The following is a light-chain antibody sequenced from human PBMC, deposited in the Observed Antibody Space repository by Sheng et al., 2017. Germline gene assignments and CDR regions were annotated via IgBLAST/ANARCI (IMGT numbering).Light chain of an antibody. CDR2: DAS. V-gene: IGKV3-11*01. CDR1: QSISDY. CDR3: QQSNNFHSWT. J-gene: IGKJ1*01. Sequence: EIVLTQSPATLSLSPGERATLSCRASQSISDYLAWYQQRPGQAPRLLIYDASSRATGIPDRFSGSGSGTDFTLTISRLEPEDFGVYYCQQSNNFHSWTFGQGTKVEI.